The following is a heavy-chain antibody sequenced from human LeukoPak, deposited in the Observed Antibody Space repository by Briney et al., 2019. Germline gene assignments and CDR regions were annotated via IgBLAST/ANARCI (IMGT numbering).Heavy chain of an antibody. V-gene: IGHV4-39*07. CDR2: IYYSGST. Sequence: SETLSLTCTVSGGSISSSSYYWGWIRQPPGKGLEWIGRIYYSGSTYYNPSLKSRVTISVDTSKNQFSLKLSSVTAADTAVYYCARDPRGWSFDYWGQGTLVTVSS. CDR1: GGSISSSSYY. CDR3: ARDPRGWSFDY. D-gene: IGHD2-15*01. J-gene: IGHJ4*02.